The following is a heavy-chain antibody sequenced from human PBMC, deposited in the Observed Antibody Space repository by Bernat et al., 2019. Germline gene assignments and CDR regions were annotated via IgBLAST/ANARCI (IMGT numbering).Heavy chain of an antibody. J-gene: IGHJ4*02. D-gene: IGHD2-15*01. V-gene: IGHV3-33*01. CDR1: GFTFSSYG. CDR2: ISYDGSNK. Sequence: QVQLVESGGGVVQPGRSLRLSCAASGFTFSSYGMHWVRQAPGKGLEWVAVISYDGSNKYYADSVKGRFTISRDNSKNTLYLQMNSLRAEDTAVYYCGGGKDCSGGCWYGDYWGQGTLVTVSS. CDR3: GGGKDCSGGCWYGDY.